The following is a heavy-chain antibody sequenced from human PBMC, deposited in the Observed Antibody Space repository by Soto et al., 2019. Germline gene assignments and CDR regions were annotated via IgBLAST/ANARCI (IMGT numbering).Heavy chain of an antibody. D-gene: IGHD2-15*01. CDR2: IWYDGSNK. J-gene: IGHJ4*02. CDR3: ARDRRRYCSGGSCYRFDY. Sequence: QVQLVESGGGVVQPGRSLRLSCAASGFTFSSYGMHWVRQAPGKGLEWVAVIWYDGSNKYYADSVKGRFTISRDNSKNTLYLQMISLRDEDTAVYYCARDRRRYCSGGSCYRFDYWGQGTLVTVSS. V-gene: IGHV3-33*01. CDR1: GFTFSSYG.